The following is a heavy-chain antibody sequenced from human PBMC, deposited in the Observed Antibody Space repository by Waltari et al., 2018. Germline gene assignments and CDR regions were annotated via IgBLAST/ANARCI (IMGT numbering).Heavy chain of an antibody. V-gene: IGHV3-48*03. CDR2: ITGGSTK. J-gene: IGHJ1*01. Sequence: EVQVVESGGGGVQPGGSLRLSCAISGVPMSNFEGMWDGQAPGKELEWVAYITGGSTKYYGHAVKVRFTISRDNDRKSFYLQMDSLRVEDTALYYCATVGSYILWNGLPLDNWGPGTLVTVSS. CDR3: ATVGSYILWNGLPLDN. D-gene: IGHD3-3*01. CDR1: GVPMSNFE.